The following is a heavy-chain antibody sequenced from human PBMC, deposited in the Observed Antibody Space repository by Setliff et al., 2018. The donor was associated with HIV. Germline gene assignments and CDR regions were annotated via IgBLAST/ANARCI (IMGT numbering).Heavy chain of an antibody. Sequence: SETPSLTCTVSGGSISNYYWGWIRQPPGKGLEWIASIQYSDSSHYNPSLQSRVTISVDTSTKQFSLYLSSVNETDTAVYYCARSGYTSGFYWVFGAFGVWGQGKMVTVSS. CDR3: ARSGYTSGFYWVFGAFGV. CDR2: IQYSDSS. J-gene: IGHJ3*01. D-gene: IGHD3-22*01. CDR1: GGSISNYY. V-gene: IGHV4-59*01.